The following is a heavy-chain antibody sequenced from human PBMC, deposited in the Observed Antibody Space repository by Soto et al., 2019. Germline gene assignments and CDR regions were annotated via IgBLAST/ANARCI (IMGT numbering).Heavy chain of an antibody. CDR2: ISGSGGST. V-gene: IGHV3-23*01. D-gene: IGHD2-8*01. CDR1: GFTFSSYA. CDR3: AKTKTPVGVSPIFDY. Sequence: EVQLLESGGGLVQPGGSLRLSCAASGFTFSSYAMSWVRQAPGKGLEWVSAISGSGGSTYYADSVKGRFTISRDNSKNTLYLQRNSLRAEDTAVYYCAKTKTPVGVSPIFDYWGQGTLVTVSS. J-gene: IGHJ4*02.